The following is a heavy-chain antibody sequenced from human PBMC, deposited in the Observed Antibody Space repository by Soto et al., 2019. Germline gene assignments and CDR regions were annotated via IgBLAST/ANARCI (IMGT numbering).Heavy chain of an antibody. CDR2: IKSKTDGGTT. CDR1: GFTFSNTR. Sequence: GGSLRLSCAASGFTFSNTRMNCVGQAPGKGLDWVGRIKSKTDGGTTDYAAPVKGRFTISRDDSKNTLYLQMNSLKTEDTAVYYCTSNNWNYLYYGMDGWGQGT. J-gene: IGHJ6*02. CDR3: TSNNWNYLYYGMDG. D-gene: IGHD1-1*01. V-gene: IGHV3-15*07.